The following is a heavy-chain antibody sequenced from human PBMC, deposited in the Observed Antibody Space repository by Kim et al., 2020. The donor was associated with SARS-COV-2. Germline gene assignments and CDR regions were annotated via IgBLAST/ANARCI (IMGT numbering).Heavy chain of an antibody. CDR3: ARVDCGGDCYNSAHYWYFDL. CDR2: IYSGGST. CDR1: GFTVSSNY. J-gene: IGHJ2*01. D-gene: IGHD2-21*02. V-gene: IGHV3-53*01. Sequence: GGSLRLSCAASGFTVSSNYMSWVRQAPGKGLEWVSVIYSGGSTYYADSVKGRFTISRDNSKNTLYLQMNSLRAEDTAVYYCARVDCGGDCYNSAHYWYFDLWGRGTLVTVSS.